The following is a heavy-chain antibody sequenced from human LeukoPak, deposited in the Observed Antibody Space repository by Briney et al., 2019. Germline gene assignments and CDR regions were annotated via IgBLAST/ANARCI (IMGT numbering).Heavy chain of an antibody. V-gene: IGHV5-51*01. CDR3: ARQSRAGSMTRGYYFDY. Sequence: GESLQISCQVSGFIFTHYWIGWLRQMPGKGLESMGIIYPADSDTTYSPSSQGQVTISADKSISTVYLQWSSLKASDTAMYYCARQSRAGSMTRGYYFDYWGQGTLVTVSS. D-gene: IGHD3-10*01. CDR1: GFIFTHYW. J-gene: IGHJ4*02. CDR2: IYPADSDT.